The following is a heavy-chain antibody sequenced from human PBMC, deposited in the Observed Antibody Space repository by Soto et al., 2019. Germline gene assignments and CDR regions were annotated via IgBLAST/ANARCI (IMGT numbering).Heavy chain of an antibody. CDR3: ARDFSMVIVAPGY. D-gene: IGHD5-12*01. CDR1: GFTVSSNY. CDR2: IYSGGST. J-gene: IGHJ4*02. V-gene: IGHV3-53*01. Sequence: PGGSLRLSCAASGFTVSSNYMSWVRQAPGKGLEWVSVIYSGGSTFYAESVKGRFTISRDNSKNTVYLQINALRAEDTAVYYCARDFSMVIVAPGYWGQGTLVTVSS.